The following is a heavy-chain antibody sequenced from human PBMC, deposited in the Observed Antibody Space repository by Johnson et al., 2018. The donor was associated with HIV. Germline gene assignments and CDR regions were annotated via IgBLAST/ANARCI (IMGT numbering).Heavy chain of an antibody. Sequence: QVQLVESGGGLVQPGGSLRLSCAASGFIFSNYWMSWVRQAPGKGLEWVAVISYDGSNKFYADSVKGRFTISRDDSKNTLYLQMNSLRAEDTAVYYCAETPGIAAAGTGYAFDIWGQGTMVTVSS. D-gene: IGHD6-13*01. CDR2: ISYDGSNK. CDR3: AETPGIAAAGTGYAFDI. V-gene: IGHV3-30*03. CDR1: GFIFSNYW. J-gene: IGHJ3*02.